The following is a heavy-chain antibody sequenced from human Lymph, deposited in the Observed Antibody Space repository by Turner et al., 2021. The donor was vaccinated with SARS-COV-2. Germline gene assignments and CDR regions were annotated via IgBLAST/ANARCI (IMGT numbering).Heavy chain of an antibody. CDR3: ARGRYSGGGMDV. CDR1: GYTFTSYD. V-gene: IGHV1-8*02. D-gene: IGHD1-26*01. CDR2: MNPNSGNT. Sequence: QVQLVQSGAEVKKPGASVKVSCKAPGYTFTSYDINWVRQATGQGLEWVGWMNPNSGNTGYAQKCQGRVTMTRNTSISTAYMELSSLRSEDTAVYYCARGRYSGGGMDVWGQGTTVTVSS. J-gene: IGHJ6*02.